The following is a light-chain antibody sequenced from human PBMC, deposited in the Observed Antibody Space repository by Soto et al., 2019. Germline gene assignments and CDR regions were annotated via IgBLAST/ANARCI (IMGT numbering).Light chain of an antibody. J-gene: IGKJ1*01. CDR2: KAS. V-gene: IGKV1-5*03. CDR3: QQYYSTRT. CDR1: QTISSW. Sequence: DIRMTQSPSTLSGSVGYSVTITCRASQTISSWLAWYQQKPGKAPKLLIYKASTLKSGVPSRFSGSGSGTEFTLTISSLKAEDVAVYYCQQYYSTRTFGQGTKVDIK.